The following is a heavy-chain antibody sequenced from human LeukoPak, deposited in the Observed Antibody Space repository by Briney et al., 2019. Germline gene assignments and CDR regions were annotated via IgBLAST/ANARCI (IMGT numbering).Heavy chain of an antibody. J-gene: IGHJ4*02. CDR3: ARGGGRGDYNERYYFDY. CDR1: GFTFSSYE. V-gene: IGHV3-48*03. CDR2: ISSSGSTI. Sequence: GGSLRLSCAASGFTFSSYEMNWVRQAPGKGLEWVSYISSSGSTIYYADSVKGRFTISRDNAKNSLYLQMNSLRAEETPVYYCARGGGRGDYNERYYFDYWGQGTLVTVSS. D-gene: IGHD3-22*01.